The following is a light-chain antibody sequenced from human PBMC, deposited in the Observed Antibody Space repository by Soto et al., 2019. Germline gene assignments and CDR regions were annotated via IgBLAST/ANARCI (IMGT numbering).Light chain of an antibody. CDR1: SSNIGACYD. J-gene: IGLJ1*01. CDR2: GNI. V-gene: IGLV1-40*01. Sequence: SVLAPPPSVSCAPGQRVTISCSASSSNIGACYDVHWYQQRPGTAPKLLIFGNINRPSGVPDRFSGSKSGTSASLAITGLQAEDEGDYYCQSYDSTLSARYVFGTGTKVTVL. CDR3: QSYDSTLSARYV.